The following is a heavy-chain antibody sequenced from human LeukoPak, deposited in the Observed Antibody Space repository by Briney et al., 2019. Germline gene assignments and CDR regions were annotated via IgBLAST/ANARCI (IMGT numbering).Heavy chain of an antibody. J-gene: IGHJ4*02. CDR2: IYYSGST. D-gene: IGHD2-15*01. Sequence: SETLSLTCTVSGGSISSGDYYWSWIRQPPGKGLEWIGYIYYSGSTYYNPSLKSRVTISVDTSKNQFSLKLSSVTAADTAVYYCARERLLTAYFDYWGQGTLVTVSS. CDR3: ARERLLTAYFDY. CDR1: GGSISSGDYY. V-gene: IGHV4-30-4*01.